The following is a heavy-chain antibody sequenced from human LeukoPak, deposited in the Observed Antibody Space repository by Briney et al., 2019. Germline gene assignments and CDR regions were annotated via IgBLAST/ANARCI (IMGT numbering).Heavy chain of an antibody. CDR2: ISWNSGSI. CDR3: AKDGFPYGSGSYSPYHFDY. Sequence: PGGSLRLSCAASGFTFDDYAMHWVRQAPGKGLEWVSGISWNSGSIGYADSVKGRFTISRDNAKNSLYLQTNGLRAEDTALYYCAKDGFPYGSGSYSPYHFDYWGQGTLVTVSS. V-gene: IGHV3-9*01. CDR1: GFTFDDYA. J-gene: IGHJ4*02. D-gene: IGHD3-10*01.